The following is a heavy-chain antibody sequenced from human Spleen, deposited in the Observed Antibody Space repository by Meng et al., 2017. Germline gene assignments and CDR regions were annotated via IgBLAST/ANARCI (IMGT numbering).Heavy chain of an antibody. CDR1: GGSFSDYY. J-gene: IGHJ4*02. CDR2: INHSGST. CDR3: ARDQPYTAMVVDY. D-gene: IGHD5-18*01. V-gene: IGHV4-34*01. Sequence: SETLSLTCVVSGGSFSDYYWSWIRQPPGKGLEWIGEINHSGSTNYNPSLESRATISVDTSKNQFSLKLSSVTAADTAVYYCARDQPYTAMVVDYWGQGTRVTVSS.